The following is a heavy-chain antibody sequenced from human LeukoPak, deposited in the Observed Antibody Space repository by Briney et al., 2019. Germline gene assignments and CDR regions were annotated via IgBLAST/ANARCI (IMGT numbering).Heavy chain of an antibody. J-gene: IGHJ4*02. CDR1: GYSISSGYY. CDR3: ARHGAVAGDFFDY. V-gene: IGHV4-38-2*02. D-gene: IGHD6-19*01. Sequence: SETLSLTCTVSGYSISSGYYWGWIRQPPGKGLEWIGSIYHSGSTYYNPSLKSRVTISVDTSKNQFSLKLSSVTAADTAVYYCARHGAVAGDFFDYWGQGTLVTVSS. CDR2: IYHSGST.